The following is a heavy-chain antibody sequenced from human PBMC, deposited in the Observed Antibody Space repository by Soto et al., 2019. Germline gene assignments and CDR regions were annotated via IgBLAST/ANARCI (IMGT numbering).Heavy chain of an antibody. J-gene: IGHJ5*02. CDR3: ARDRRAPYSTDWFDP. CDR1: GGSISSGGYY. Sequence: QVQLQESGPGLVKPSQTLSLTCTVSGGSISSGGYYWSWIRQHPGKGLEWIGYIYYSGSTYYNPSLKSRVTISVDTSKNQFSLKLSSVTAADTAMYYCARDRRAPYSTDWFDPWGQGTLVTVSS. V-gene: IGHV4-31*03. D-gene: IGHD6-13*01. CDR2: IYYSGST.